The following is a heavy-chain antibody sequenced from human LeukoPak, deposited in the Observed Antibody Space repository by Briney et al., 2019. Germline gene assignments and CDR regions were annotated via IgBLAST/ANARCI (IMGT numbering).Heavy chain of an antibody. CDR1: GFTFSSYA. CDR3: AKDPSYCSGGSCYSDYFDY. CDR2: ISGSGGST. J-gene: IGHJ4*02. D-gene: IGHD2-15*01. V-gene: IGHV3-23*01. Sequence: PGGSLRLSCAASGFTFSSYAMSWVRQAPGKGLEWASAISGSGGSTYYADSVKGRFTISRDNSKNTLYLQMNSLRAEDTAVYYCAKDPSYCSGGSCYSDYFDYWGQGTLVTVSS.